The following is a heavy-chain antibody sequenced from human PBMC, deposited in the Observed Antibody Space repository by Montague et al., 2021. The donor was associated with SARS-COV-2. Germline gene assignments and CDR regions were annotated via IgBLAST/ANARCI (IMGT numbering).Heavy chain of an antibody. V-gene: IGHV4-59*08. CDR1: GGSISNYF. J-gene: IGHJ4*01. Sequence: SETLSLTCTVSGGSISNYFWSWIRQPPGKGLEWIGYIYYIGRTNYNPSLKSRVTISVDTSKNQFSLKLPSVTAADTAVYYCASHFVWQQLSTWGQGTLVSVSS. CDR3: ASHFVWQQLST. CDR2: IYYIGRT. D-gene: IGHD6-13*01.